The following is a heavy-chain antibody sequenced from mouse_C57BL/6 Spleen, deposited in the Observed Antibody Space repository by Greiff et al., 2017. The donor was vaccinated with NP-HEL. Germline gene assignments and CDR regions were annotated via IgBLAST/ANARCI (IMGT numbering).Heavy chain of an antibody. D-gene: IGHD1-1*01. J-gene: IGHJ1*03. V-gene: IGHV5-6*01. Sequence: EVQVVESGGDLVKPGGSLKLSCAASGFTFSSYGMSWVRQTPDKRLEWVATISSGGSYTYYPDSVKGRFTISRDNAKNTLYLQMSSLKSEDTAMYYCARPTTVVATDRYFDVWGTGTTVTVSS. CDR1: GFTFSSYG. CDR2: ISSGGSYT. CDR3: ARPTTVVATDRYFDV.